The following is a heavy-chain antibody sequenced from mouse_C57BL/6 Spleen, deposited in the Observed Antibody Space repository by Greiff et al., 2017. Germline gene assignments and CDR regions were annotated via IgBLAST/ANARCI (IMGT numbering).Heavy chain of an antibody. CDR3: ASNYYGSSGFAY. Sequence: DVKLVESGGGLVKPGGSLKLSCAASGFTFSDYGMHWVRQAPEKGLEWVAYISSGSSTIYYADTVKGRFTISRDNAKNTLFLQMTSLRSEDTAMYYCASNYYGSSGFAYWGQGTLVTVSA. D-gene: IGHD1-1*01. CDR2: ISSGSSTI. V-gene: IGHV5-17*01. J-gene: IGHJ3*01. CDR1: GFTFSDYG.